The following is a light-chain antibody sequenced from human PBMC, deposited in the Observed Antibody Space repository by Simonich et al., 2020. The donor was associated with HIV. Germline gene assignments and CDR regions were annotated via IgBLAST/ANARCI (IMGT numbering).Light chain of an antibody. CDR1: QSILYSSNNNNY. J-gene: IGKJ4*01. CDR3: QQYYGTPLT. V-gene: IGKV4-1*01. Sequence: DIVMTQSPDSLAVSLGERATINCKSSQSILYSSNNNNYLAWYQQRPGQPPRLIIYWASTRESGVPDRFSGSGSGTDFTLSISSLQAEDVAVYYCQQYYGTPLTFGGGTRVEIK. CDR2: WAS.